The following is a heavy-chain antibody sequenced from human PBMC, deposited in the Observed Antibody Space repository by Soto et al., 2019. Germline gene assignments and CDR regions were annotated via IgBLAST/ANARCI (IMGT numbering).Heavy chain of an antibody. V-gene: IGHV3-33*01. Sequence: PGGSLRLSCAASGFSFSTYGMHWVRQAPGKGLEWVAIIWDDGSNEFYADSVKGRFIISRDNAQNSLFLQMNTLRPEDSAIYYCARVAYWGPGTQVTVSS. CDR3: ARVAY. J-gene: IGHJ1*01. CDR2: IWDDGSNE. CDR1: GFSFSTYG.